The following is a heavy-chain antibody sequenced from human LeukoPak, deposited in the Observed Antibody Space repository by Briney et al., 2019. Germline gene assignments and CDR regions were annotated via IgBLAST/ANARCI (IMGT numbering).Heavy chain of an antibody. CDR3: ARGRKQPTNRPFDY. V-gene: IGHV4-34*01. CDR1: GGSFSGYY. D-gene: IGHD6-13*01. CDR2: INHSGST. J-gene: IGHJ4*02. Sequence: SETLSLTCAVYGGSFSGYYWSWIRQPPGKGLEWIGEINHSGSTNYNPSLKSRVTISVDTSKNQFSLKLSSVTAADTAVYYCARGRKQPTNRPFDYWGQGTLVTVSS.